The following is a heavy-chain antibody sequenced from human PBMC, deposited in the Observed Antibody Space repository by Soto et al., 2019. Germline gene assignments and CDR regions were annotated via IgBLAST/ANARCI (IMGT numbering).Heavy chain of an antibody. V-gene: IGHV3-23*01. CDR2: MSGTGGST. Sequence: EVQLLESGGGLVQPGRSLRLSCAASGFTFSSYAMNWVRQAPGKGLEWVSAMSGTGGSTYYADSVKGLFTISRDNPKITLYRQRNSLRVEDTAVCYCAKAGFSSGWSPSYFDYWGQGTLVTVSS. D-gene: IGHD6-19*01. J-gene: IGHJ4*02. CDR3: AKAGFSSGWSPSYFDY. CDR1: GFTFSSYA.